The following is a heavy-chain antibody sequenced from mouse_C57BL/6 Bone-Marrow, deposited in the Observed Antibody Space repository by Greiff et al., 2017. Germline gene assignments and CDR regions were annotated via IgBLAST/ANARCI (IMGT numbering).Heavy chain of an antibody. CDR3: ASYYYGSFDY. CDR1: GFTFSDYY. Sequence: EVMLVESGGGLVQPGGSLKLSCAASGFTFSDYYMYWVRQTPEKRLEWVAYISNGGGSTYYPDTVKGRLPISRNNAKNPLYLHMSRLKSDDTTMFYCASYYYGSFDYWGQGTTLTVSS. V-gene: IGHV5-12*01. D-gene: IGHD1-1*01. CDR2: ISNGGGST. J-gene: IGHJ2*01.